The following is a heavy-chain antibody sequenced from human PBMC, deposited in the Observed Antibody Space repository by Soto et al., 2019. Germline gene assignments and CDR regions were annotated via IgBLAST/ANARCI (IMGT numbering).Heavy chain of an antibody. CDR3: AREFDPYDFWSGKDV. V-gene: IGHV3-21*01. CDR1: GFTFSSYS. D-gene: IGHD3-3*01. J-gene: IGHJ6*02. Sequence: EVQLVESGGGLVKPGGSLRLSCAASGFTFSSYSMNWVRQAPGKGLEWVSSISSSSSYIYYADSVKGRFTSSRDNAKNSLYLQMNSLRAEDTAVYYWAREFDPYDFWSGKDVWGQGTTVTVSS. CDR2: ISSSSSYI.